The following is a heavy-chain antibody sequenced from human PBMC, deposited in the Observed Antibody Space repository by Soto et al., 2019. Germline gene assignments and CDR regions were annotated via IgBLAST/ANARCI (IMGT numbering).Heavy chain of an antibody. J-gene: IGHJ4*02. Sequence: GGSLRLSCAASGFTFSSYAMHWVRQAPGKGLEWVAVISYDGSNKYYADSVKGRFTISRDNSKNTLYLQMNSLRAEDTAVYYCARDRRSWGSYRTESVLDYWGQGTLVTVSS. CDR2: ISYDGSNK. CDR3: ARDRRSWGSYRTESVLDY. D-gene: IGHD3-16*02. V-gene: IGHV3-30-3*01. CDR1: GFTFSSYA.